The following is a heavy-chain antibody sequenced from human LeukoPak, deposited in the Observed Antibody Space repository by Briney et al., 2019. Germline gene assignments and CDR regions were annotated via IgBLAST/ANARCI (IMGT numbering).Heavy chain of an antibody. CDR3: ARQFGYGHGAFDI. V-gene: IGHV4-39*01. CDR2: IYYSGST. Sequence: SETLSLTCTVSSGSISSSSYYWGWIRQPPGKGLEWIGSIYYSGSTYYNPSLKSRVTISVDTSKNQFSLKLSSVTAADRAVYYCARQFGYGHGAFDIWGQGTMVTVSS. D-gene: IGHD2-2*03. J-gene: IGHJ3*02. CDR1: SGSISSSSYY.